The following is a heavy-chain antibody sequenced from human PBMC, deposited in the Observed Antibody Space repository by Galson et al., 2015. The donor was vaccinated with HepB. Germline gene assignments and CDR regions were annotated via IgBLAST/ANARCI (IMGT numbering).Heavy chain of an antibody. Sequence: SLRLSCAASGFTLSSYDMHWVRHAPGKGLEWVSAIGTASDPYYSGSVKGRFTVSRENAKNSMCLQMNSLRAGDTAVYYCARGGARWFGNYYGMDVWGQGTTVTVSS. CDR1: GFTLSSYD. J-gene: IGHJ6*02. CDR2: IGTASDP. CDR3: ARGGARWFGNYYGMDV. V-gene: IGHV3-13*05. D-gene: IGHD3-10*01.